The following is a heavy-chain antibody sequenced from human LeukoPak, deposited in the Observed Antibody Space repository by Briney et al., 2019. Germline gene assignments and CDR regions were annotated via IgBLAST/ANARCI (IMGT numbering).Heavy chain of an antibody. J-gene: IGHJ4*02. Sequence: GGSLRLSCAASGFTFSNAWMSWVRQAPGKGLEWVGRIKSKSDYGTTDYAAPVKGRFTISRDNAKNSLYLQMNSLRAEDTAVYYCARDAPGYYESSGIGDNCWGQGTLVTVSS. V-gene: IGHV3-15*01. CDR2: IKSKSDYGTT. CDR1: GFTFSNAW. CDR3: ARDAPGYYESSGIGDNC. D-gene: IGHD3-22*01.